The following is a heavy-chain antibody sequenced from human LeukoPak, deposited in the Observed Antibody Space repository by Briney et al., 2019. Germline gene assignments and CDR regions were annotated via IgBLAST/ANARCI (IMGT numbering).Heavy chain of an antibody. CDR2: INHSGST. J-gene: IGHJ3*02. D-gene: IGHD4-17*01. CDR3: ARSMTTVTTRAPRAFDI. V-gene: IGHV4-34*01. CDR1: GGSFSGYY. Sequence: SETLSLTCAVYGGSFSGYYWSCIRQPPGKGLEWIGEINHSGSTNYNPSLKSRVTISVETSKNQLSLKLSSVTAADTAVYYCARSMTTVTTRAPRAFDIWGQGTMVTVSS.